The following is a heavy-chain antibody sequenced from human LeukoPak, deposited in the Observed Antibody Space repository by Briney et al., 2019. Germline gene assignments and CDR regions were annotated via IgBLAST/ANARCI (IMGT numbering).Heavy chain of an antibody. CDR3: ARTLRGYYDSSGHFDY. CDR2: IIPIFGTA. CDR1: GGTFSSYA. Sequence: SVKVSCKAAGGTFSSYAISGVRQSPGQGLEWRGRIIPIFGTANYAQKFQGRVTITTDESTSTAYMELSSLRSEATAVYYCARTLRGYYDSSGHFDYWGQGTLVTVSS. D-gene: IGHD3-22*01. J-gene: IGHJ4*02. V-gene: IGHV1-69*05.